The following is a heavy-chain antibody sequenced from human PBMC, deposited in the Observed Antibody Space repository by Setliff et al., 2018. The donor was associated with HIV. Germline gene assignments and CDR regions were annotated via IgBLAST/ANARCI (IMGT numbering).Heavy chain of an antibody. CDR2: IYYSGST. CDR3: ARSPDRGLAATIAAYFDY. CDR1: GDSISSSNYY. D-gene: IGHD6-13*01. J-gene: IGHJ4*02. Sequence: KTSETLSLTCTVSGDSISSSNYYWAWIRQSPGKGLEWIGSIYYSGSTYYNPSLRNRVNMSVDKSRNQLSLNLTSVSAADTAMYYCARSPDRGLAATIAAYFDYWGQGILVTVSS. V-gene: IGHV4-39*07.